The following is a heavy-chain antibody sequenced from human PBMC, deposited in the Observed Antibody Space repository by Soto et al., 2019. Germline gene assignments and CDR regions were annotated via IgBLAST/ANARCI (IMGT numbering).Heavy chain of an antibody. Sequence: QGQLQESGPGLVKPSQTLSLTCTVSGGSISSGDYYWSWIRQPPGKGLEWIGYIYYSGSTYYNPSLKSRVTISVDTSKNQFALKRSAVTAADTAVYYCASHDYAHYGIDVWGQGTTVTVSS. CDR2: IYYSGST. CDR1: GGSISSGDYY. V-gene: IGHV4-30-4*01. D-gene: IGHD4-17*01. J-gene: IGHJ6*02. CDR3: ASHDYAHYGIDV.